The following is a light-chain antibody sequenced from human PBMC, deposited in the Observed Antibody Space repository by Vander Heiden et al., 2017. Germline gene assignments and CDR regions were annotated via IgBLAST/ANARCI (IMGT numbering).Light chain of an antibody. CDR3: QQRTSWPFT. CDR2: DAS. V-gene: IGKV3-11*01. CDR1: QSVTTY. Sequence: EIVLTQSPATLSLSPGETGTLPCRASQSVTTYLAWYQQKPGQAPKLLIYDASTRATGVPARFSGSGSGTDFTLTISTLQPEDSAVYYCQQRTSWPFTFGPGTKVDLK. J-gene: IGKJ3*01.